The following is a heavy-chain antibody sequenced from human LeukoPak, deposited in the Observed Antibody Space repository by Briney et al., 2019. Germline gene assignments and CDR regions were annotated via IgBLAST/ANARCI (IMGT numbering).Heavy chain of an antibody. D-gene: IGHD3-22*01. CDR3: ATAYYYDSSGHDAFDI. V-gene: IGHV5-51*01. CDR2: IYPGDSDT. J-gene: IGHJ3*02. CDR1: GYSFTSYW. Sequence: GESLKISCKGSGYSFTSYWIGWVRQMPGKGLEWMGIIYPGDSDTRYSPSFQGQVTISADKSISTAYLQWSSLKASDTAMYYCATAYYYDSSGHDAFDIWGQGTMVTVS.